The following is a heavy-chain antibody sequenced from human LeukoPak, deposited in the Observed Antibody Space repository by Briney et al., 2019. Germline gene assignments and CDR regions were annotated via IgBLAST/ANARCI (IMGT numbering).Heavy chain of an antibody. Sequence: SETLSLTCTVSGGSISSGGYYWSWIRQHPGKGLEWIGYIYYSGSTNYNPSLKSRVTISVDTSKNQFSLKLGSVTAADTAVYYCARTSLVGATFDYWGQGTLVTVSS. CDR3: ARTSLVGATFDY. CDR1: GGSISSGGYY. V-gene: IGHV4-61*08. J-gene: IGHJ4*02. CDR2: IYYSGST. D-gene: IGHD1-26*01.